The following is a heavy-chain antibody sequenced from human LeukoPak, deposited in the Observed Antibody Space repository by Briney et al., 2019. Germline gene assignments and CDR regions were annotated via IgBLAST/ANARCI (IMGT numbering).Heavy chain of an antibody. V-gene: IGHV3-23*01. J-gene: IGHJ4*02. Sequence: GGSLRLSCAASGFTFSSYAMSWVRQAPGKGLEWVSAISGSGGSTYYADSVKGRFTISRDNSKNTLYLQMNSLRAGDTAVYYCAKVNYYESSGAFDYWGQGTLVTVSS. CDR3: AKVNYYESSGAFDY. CDR1: GFTFSSYA. CDR2: ISGSGGST. D-gene: IGHD3-22*01.